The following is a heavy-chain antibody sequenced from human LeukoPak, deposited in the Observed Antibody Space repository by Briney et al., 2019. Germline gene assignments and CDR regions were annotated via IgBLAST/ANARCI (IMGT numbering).Heavy chain of an antibody. J-gene: IGHJ5*02. CDR2: TYYSGST. V-gene: IGHV4-39*01. D-gene: IGHD6-19*01. CDR3: GRQYSSGWPWFDP. CDR1: GGSISSGGYY. Sequence: PSETLSLTCTVSGGSISSGGYYWGWIRQPPGKGLEWIGSTYYSGSTYYNPSLKSRVTISVDTSKNQFSLKLTSVTAADAALYYCGRQYSSGWPWFDPWGQGTLVTVSS.